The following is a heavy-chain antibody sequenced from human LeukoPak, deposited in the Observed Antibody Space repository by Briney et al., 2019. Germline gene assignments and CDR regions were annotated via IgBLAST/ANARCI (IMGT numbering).Heavy chain of an antibody. D-gene: IGHD3-16*01. V-gene: IGHV4-61*02. CDR3: ARQLGGRAFDI. Sequence: SETLSLTCTVSGGSVSSDSYFWTWIRQPAGKGLEWIGRIYPSGNTNYNPSLTSRVTMSVDTSKIQFSLKLSSVTAADTAVYYCARQLGGRAFDIWGQGTMVTVSS. CDR2: IYPSGNT. J-gene: IGHJ3*02. CDR1: GGSVSSDSYF.